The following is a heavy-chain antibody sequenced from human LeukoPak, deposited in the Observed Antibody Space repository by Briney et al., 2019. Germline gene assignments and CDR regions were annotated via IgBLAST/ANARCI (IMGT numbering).Heavy chain of an antibody. V-gene: IGHV4-59*01. CDR1: GGSISSYY. CDR3: ARAPHSSSWYGNWFDP. CDR2: IYYSGST. Sequence: SETLSLTCTVSGGSISSYYWSWIRQPPGKGLEWIGYIYYSGSTNYNPSLKSRVTISVDMSKNQFSLKLSSVTAADTAVYYCARAPHSSSWYGNWFDPWGQGTLVTVSS. D-gene: IGHD6-13*01. J-gene: IGHJ5*02.